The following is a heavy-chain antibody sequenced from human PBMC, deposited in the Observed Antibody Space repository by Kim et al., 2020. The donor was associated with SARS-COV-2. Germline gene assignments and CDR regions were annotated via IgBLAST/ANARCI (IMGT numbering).Heavy chain of an antibody. V-gene: IGHV3-13*01. Sequence: GGSLRLSCAASGFTFSSYDMHWVRQATGKGLEWVSAIGTAGDTYYPGSVKGRFTTSRENAKNSLYLQMNSLRAGDTAVYYCARGAAGVLKQLVFPFDYWGQGTLVTVSS. CDR2: IGTAGDT. J-gene: IGHJ4*02. CDR3: ARGAAGVLKQLVFPFDY. CDR1: GFTFSSYD. D-gene: IGHD6-13*01.